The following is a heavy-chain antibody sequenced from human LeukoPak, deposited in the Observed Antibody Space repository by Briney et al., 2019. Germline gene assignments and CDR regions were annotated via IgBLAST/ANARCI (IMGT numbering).Heavy chain of an antibody. Sequence: SVKVSCKASGGTFSSYAISWVRQAPGQGLEWIGGIIPIFGTANYAQKFQGRVTITADESTSTAYMELSSLRSEDTAVYYCAREQPHYYYYYMDVWGKGTTVTVSS. CDR3: AREQPHYYYYYMDV. D-gene: IGHD5-18*01. V-gene: IGHV1-69*01. J-gene: IGHJ6*03. CDR2: IIPIFGTA. CDR1: GGTFSSYA.